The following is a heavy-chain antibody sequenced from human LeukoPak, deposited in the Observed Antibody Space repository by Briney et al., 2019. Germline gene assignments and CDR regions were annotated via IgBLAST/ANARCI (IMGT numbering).Heavy chain of an antibody. CDR1: GGSISSYY. V-gene: IGHV4-4*09. CDR2: IYTSGST. CDR3: ARDSGSYSYMDV. D-gene: IGHD1-26*01. J-gene: IGHJ6*03. Sequence: PSETLSLTCTVSGGSISSYYWSWIRQPPGKGLEWIGYIYTSGSTNYNPSLKSRVTISVDTSKNQFSLKLSSVTAADTAVYYCARDSGSYSYMDVWGKGTTVTDSS.